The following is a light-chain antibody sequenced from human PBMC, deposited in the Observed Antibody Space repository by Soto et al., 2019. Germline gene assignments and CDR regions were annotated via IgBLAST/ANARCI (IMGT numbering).Light chain of an antibody. CDR3: SSYTSSSTPYV. J-gene: IGLJ1*01. CDR2: DVT. V-gene: IGLV2-14*01. Sequence: QSAVTQPASVSGSPEQSITISCTGTSSDVGGYNYVSWYQQHPVKAPKLMIYDVTNRPSGVSDRFSGSKSGNTASLTISGLQAEDEADYYCSSYTSSSTPYVFGTGTKVTVL. CDR1: SSDVGGYNY.